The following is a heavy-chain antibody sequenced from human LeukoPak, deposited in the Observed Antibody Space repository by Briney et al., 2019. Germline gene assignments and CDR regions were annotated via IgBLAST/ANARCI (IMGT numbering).Heavy chain of an antibody. CDR2: ISSSSSYI. V-gene: IGHV3-21*01. Sequence: GGSLRLSCAASGFTFSSYSMNWVRQAPGKGLEWVSSISSSSSYIYYADSVKGRFTISRDNAKNSLYLQMNSLRAEDTAVYYCAREGGQQLAKAGFDYWGQGTLVTVSS. CDR1: GFTFSSYS. CDR3: AREGGQQLAKAGFDY. J-gene: IGHJ4*02. D-gene: IGHD6-13*01.